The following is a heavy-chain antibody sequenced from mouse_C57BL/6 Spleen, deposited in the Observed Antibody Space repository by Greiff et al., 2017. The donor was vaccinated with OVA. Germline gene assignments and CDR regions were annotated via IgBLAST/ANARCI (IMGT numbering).Heavy chain of an antibody. Sequence: DVKLVESGGGLVQPGGSLKLSCAASGFTFSDYYMYWVRQTPEKRLEWVAYISNGGGSTYYPDTVKGRFTISRDNAKNTLYLQMSRLKSEDTAMYYCARSNSWYFDVWGTGTTVTVSS. V-gene: IGHV5-12*01. J-gene: IGHJ1*03. CDR3: ARSNSWYFDV. CDR2: ISNGGGST. CDR1: GFTFSDYY. D-gene: IGHD2-5*01.